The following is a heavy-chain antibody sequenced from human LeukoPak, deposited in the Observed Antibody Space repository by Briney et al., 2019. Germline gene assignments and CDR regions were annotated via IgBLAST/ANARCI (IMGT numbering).Heavy chain of an antibody. D-gene: IGHD4-17*01. CDR3: ATPYDYGDSDAFDI. CDR2: IDWDDDK. J-gene: IGHJ3*02. CDR1: GFSLSTSGMC. V-gene: IGHV2-70*11. Sequence: SGPTLVNPTQTITLTCTFSGFSLSTSGMCVSWIREPPGKALEWLARIDWDDDKYYSTSLKTRLTISKDTSKNQVVLTMTNMDPVDTATYYCATPYDYGDSDAFDIWGQGTMVTVSS.